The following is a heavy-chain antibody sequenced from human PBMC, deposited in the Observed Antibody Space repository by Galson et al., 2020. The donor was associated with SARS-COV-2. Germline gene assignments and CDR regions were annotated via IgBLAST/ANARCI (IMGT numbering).Heavy chain of an antibody. J-gene: IGHJ4*02. V-gene: IGHV3-7*01. Sequence: GGSLRLSCAASRFTFSSYWMSWVRQAPEKGLEWVANIKQDGSEKYYVDSVKGRFTISRDNAKNSLYLQMNSLRAEDTAVYYCAREGDGYNWNYYFDYWGQGTLVTFSS. CDR1: RFTFSSYW. CDR2: IKQDGSEK. D-gene: IGHD1-1*01. CDR3: AREGDGYNWNYYFDY.